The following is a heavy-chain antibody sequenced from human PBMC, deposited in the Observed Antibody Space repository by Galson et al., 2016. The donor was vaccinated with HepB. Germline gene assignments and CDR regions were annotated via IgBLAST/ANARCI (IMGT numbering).Heavy chain of an antibody. CDR2: IGSNSDYE. V-gene: IGHV3-21*01. CDR1: GFKFNVYT. J-gene: IGHJ4*02. CDR3: AAYTKPLLRKLADLFDN. Sequence: SLRLSCAASGFKFNVYTMSWVRQAPGRGLQWVSSIGSNSDYEQYADSVRGRFTVSRDNAGNSLFLQMNDLRFEDTAIYYCAAYTKPLLRKLADLFDNWGQGSLVSVSS. D-gene: IGHD3-10*01.